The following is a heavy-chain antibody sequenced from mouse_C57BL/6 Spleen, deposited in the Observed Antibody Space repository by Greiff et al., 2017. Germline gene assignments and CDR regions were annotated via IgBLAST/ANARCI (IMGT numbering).Heavy chain of an antibody. D-gene: IGHD2-14*01. CDR2: IHPNSGSN. J-gene: IGHJ3*01. Sequence: QVQLQQPGAELVKPGASVKLSCKASGYTFTSYWMHWVKQRPGQGLEWIGMIHPNSGSNTSNEKFKSKATLTVDKASSTAYMQLSSLSSADSVVYDSARNDYGYYGGLAYWGKGTLVTVSA. CDR3: ARNDYGYYGGLAY. CDR1: GYTFTSYW. V-gene: IGHV1-64*01.